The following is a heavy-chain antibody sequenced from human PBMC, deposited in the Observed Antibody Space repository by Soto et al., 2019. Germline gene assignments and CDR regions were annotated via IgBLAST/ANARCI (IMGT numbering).Heavy chain of an antibody. V-gene: IGHV1-3*01. D-gene: IGHD3-3*02. CDR3: ARDAETLGPRANDALDI. Sequence: QAQLVQSGAEMKKPGASVKVSCKAAGYTFSTYTMNWVRQAPGQSLEWMGWINAGSGNTKYSQNSQGRVSITRDTSASTVYMEVSGLKSEDTAMYYCARDAETLGPRANDALDIWGQGTMVTVSS. CDR1: GYTFSTYT. CDR2: INAGSGNT. J-gene: IGHJ3*02.